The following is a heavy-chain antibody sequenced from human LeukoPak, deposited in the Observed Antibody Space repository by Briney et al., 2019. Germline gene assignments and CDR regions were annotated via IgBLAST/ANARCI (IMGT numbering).Heavy chain of an antibody. CDR3: AREGMPTGWFDP. CDR2: IYHSGST. J-gene: IGHJ5*02. D-gene: IGHD1-1*01. CDR1: GYSISSGYY. Sequence: PSEPLSLTCTVSGYSISSGYYWGWIRQPPGKGLEWIGSIYHSGSTYYNPSLKSRVTISVDTSKNQFSLKLSSVTAADTAVYYCAREGMPTGWFDPWGQGTLVTVSS. V-gene: IGHV4-38-2*02.